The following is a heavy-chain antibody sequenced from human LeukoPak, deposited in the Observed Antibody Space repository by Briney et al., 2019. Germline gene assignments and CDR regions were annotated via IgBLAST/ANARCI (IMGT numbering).Heavy chain of an antibody. V-gene: IGHV1-69*13. CDR3: ARGGPTIFGVVIVGMDV. CDR2: IIPIFGTA. D-gene: IGHD3-3*01. Sequence: GASVKVSCKASGGTFSSYAISWVRQAPGQGLEWMGGIIPIFGTANYAQKFQGRVTITADESTSTAYMELSSLRSEDTAVYYCARGGPTIFGVVIVGMDVWGQGTTVTVSS. CDR1: GGTFSSYA. J-gene: IGHJ6*02.